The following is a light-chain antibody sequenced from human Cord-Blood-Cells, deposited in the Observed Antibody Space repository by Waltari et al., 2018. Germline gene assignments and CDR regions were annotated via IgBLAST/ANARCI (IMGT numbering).Light chain of an antibody. CDR2: AAS. J-gene: IGKJ2*01. CDR1: QSISSY. Sequence: DIQMTPSRSSLSASVGDRVTITCRASQSISSYLNWYQQKPGKAPKLLIYAASSLQSGVPSRFSGSGSGTDFTLTISSLQPEDFATYYCQQSYSTPYTFGRGTKLEIK. CDR3: QQSYSTPYT. V-gene: IGKV1-39*01.